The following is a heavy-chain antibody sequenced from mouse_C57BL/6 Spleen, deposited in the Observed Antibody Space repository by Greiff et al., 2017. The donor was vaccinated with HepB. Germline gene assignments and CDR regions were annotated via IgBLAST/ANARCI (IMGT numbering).Heavy chain of an antibody. CDR2: ISSGSSTI. CDR3: AKPSYDYDGNWFAY. J-gene: IGHJ3*01. Sequence: DVKLVESGGGLVKPGGSLKLSCAASGFTFSDYGMHWVRQAPEKGLEWVAYISSGSSTIYYADTVKGRFTISRDNAKNTLFLQMTSLRSEDTAMYYCAKPSYDYDGNWFAYWGQGTLVTVSA. CDR1: GFTFSDYG. D-gene: IGHD2-4*01. V-gene: IGHV5-17*01.